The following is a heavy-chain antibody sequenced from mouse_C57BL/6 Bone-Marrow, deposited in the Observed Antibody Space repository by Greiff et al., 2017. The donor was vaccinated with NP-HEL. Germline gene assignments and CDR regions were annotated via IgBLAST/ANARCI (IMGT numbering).Heavy chain of an antibody. J-gene: IGHJ3*01. CDR2: IHPNSGST. Sequence: VQLQQPGAELVKPGASVKLSCKASGHTFTSYWMHWVKQRPGQGLEWIGMIHPNSGSTNYNEKFKSKATLTVDKSSSTAYMQLSSLTSEDSAVYYCARVYYDYDGAWFAYWGQGTLVTVSA. CDR3: ARVYYDYDGAWFAY. D-gene: IGHD2-4*01. V-gene: IGHV1-64*01. CDR1: GHTFTSYW.